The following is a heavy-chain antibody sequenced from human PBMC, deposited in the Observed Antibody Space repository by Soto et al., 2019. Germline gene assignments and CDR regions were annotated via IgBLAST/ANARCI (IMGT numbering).Heavy chain of an antibody. D-gene: IGHD5-12*01. CDR3: ARDRALGGYENFDY. V-gene: IGHV4-59*01. CDR2: IYYSGST. Sequence: SETLSLTCTVSGGSISSYYWSWIRQPPGKGLEWIGYIYYSGSTNYNPSLKSRGTISVDTSKTQFSLKLSSVTAADTAVYYCARDRALGGYENFDYWGQGTLVTVSS. J-gene: IGHJ4*02. CDR1: GGSISSYY.